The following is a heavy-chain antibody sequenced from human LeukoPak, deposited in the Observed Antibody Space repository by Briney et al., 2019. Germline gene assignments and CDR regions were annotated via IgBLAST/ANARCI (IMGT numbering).Heavy chain of an antibody. J-gene: IGHJ3*02. CDR1: GGSISSSSYS. CDR2: MYYSGTT. CDR3: ARRPWERARSGAFDI. V-gene: IGHV4-61*05. D-gene: IGHD1-26*01. Sequence: SETLSLTCTVSGGSISSSSYSWNWIRQSPEKGLEWIAYMYYSGTTNYNPPLENRAAISLDLSRHQFSLRLSSVTAADTAVYYCARRPWERARSGAFDIWGQGTMVTVSS.